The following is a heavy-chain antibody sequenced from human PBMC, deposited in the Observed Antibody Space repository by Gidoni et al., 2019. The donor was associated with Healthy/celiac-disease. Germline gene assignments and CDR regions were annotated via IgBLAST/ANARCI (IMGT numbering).Heavy chain of an antibody. CDR1: VGSFSGYY. CDR3: ARFRGIAARRGTYYFDY. CDR2: INHSGST. V-gene: IGHV4-34*01. D-gene: IGHD6-6*01. Sequence: QVQLQQWGAGLLKPSETLSLTCPVHVGSFSGYYWSWIRQPPGKGLAWIGEINHSGSTNYNPSLKSRVTISVEKSKNQFSLKLSSVTAADTAVYYCARFRGIAARRGTYYFDYWGQGTLVTVSS. J-gene: IGHJ4*02.